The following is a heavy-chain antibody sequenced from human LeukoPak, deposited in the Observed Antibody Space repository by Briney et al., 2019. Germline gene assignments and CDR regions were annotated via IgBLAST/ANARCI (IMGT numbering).Heavy chain of an antibody. V-gene: IGHV3-53*01. J-gene: IGHJ3*02. CDR2: IYSGGST. D-gene: IGHD1-26*01. CDR1: GFTVSSNY. CDR3: ARGGSYLSAFDI. Sequence: GGSLRLSCPASGFTVSSNYMSWVRQAPGKGLEWVSIIYSGGSTFYADSVKGRFTISRDNSKNTLYLQMNSLRAEDTAVYYCARGGSYLSAFDIWGQGTMATVSS.